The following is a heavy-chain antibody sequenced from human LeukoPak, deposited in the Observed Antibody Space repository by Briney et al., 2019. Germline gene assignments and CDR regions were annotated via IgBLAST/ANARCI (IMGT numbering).Heavy chain of an antibody. D-gene: IGHD1-26*01. J-gene: IGHJ4*02. CDR1: GGSISSYY. Sequence: SETLSLTCTVSGGSISSYYWTWIRQPAGKGLEWIGRIYTTGSTNYNPSLNSRVTMSVDTSKNQFSLKLSSVTDADTAVYYCARVSVSGTYDYWGQGTLVTVSS. CDR2: IYTTGST. CDR3: ARVSVSGTYDY. V-gene: IGHV4-4*07.